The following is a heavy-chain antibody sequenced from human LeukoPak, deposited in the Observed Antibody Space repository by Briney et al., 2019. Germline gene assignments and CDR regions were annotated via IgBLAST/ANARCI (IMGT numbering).Heavy chain of an antibody. J-gene: IGHJ4*02. D-gene: IGHD3-22*01. V-gene: IGHV5-51*01. CDR2: IYPADSHP. CDR1: GYSFSSYW. Sequence: GESPKISCKGSGYSFSSYWIGWVRQMPGKGLEWMGIIYPADSHPRYSPSFQGQVTISADRSITTVYLQWSSLKASDTAMYYCARGYYYFDYWGQGTLVTVSS. CDR3: ARGYYYFDY.